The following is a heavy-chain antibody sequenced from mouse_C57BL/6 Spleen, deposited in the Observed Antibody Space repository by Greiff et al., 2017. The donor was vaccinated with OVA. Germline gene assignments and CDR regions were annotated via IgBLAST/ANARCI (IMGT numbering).Heavy chain of an antibody. CDR2: IYPGDGDT. D-gene: IGHD2-4*01. Sequence: QVQLQQSGPELVKPGASVKISCKASGYAFSSSWMNWVKQRPGKGLEWIGRIYPGDGDTNYNQKFKGKATLTVDTSSSTAYMQLSSLTSEDSAVYYCARFDYDVTYWGQGTLVTVSA. V-gene: IGHV1-82*01. J-gene: IGHJ3*01. CDR1: GYAFSSSW. CDR3: ARFDYDVTY.